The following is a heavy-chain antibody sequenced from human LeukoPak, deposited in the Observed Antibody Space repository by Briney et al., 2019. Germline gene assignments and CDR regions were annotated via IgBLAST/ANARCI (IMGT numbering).Heavy chain of an antibody. D-gene: IGHD3-16*01. Sequence: EASVKVSCKASGYTFTGYYMHWVRQAPGQGLEWMGWISPNSGGTNYAQKFQGRVTMTRDTSISTAYMELSRLRSDDTAVYYCARTNTRLRLGELSHYDYWGQGTLVTVSS. J-gene: IGHJ4*02. CDR3: ARTNTRLRLGELSHYDY. V-gene: IGHV1-2*02. CDR2: ISPNSGGT. CDR1: GYTFTGYY.